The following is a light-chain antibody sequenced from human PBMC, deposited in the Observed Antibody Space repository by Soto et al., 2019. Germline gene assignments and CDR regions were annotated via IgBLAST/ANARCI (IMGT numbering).Light chain of an antibody. CDR1: QSISTW. J-gene: IGKJ2*01. V-gene: IGKV1-5*01. Sequence: DIQMTQSPSTLSASVGDRVTITCRASQSISTWLAWYQQKSGKVPKLLIYDISTLKSGVPSRFSGSGCGTEFSLTISSLQPDDFATYYCQQYHSYSYSFGQGTKLEI. CDR2: DIS. CDR3: QQYHSYSYS.